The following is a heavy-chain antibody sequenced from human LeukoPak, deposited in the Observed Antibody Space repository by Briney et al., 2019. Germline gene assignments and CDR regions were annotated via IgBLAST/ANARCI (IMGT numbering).Heavy chain of an antibody. CDR1: GFTLSNAW. J-gene: IGHJ1*01. CDR3: TTDDYYDSSGYSPGFQQ. Sequence: GGSLRLSCEASGFTLSNAWMSWVRQVPGRGLEWVGRIKSKTDGGTTDYAAPVKGRFTISRDDSKNTLYLQMNSLKTEDTALYYCTTDDYYDSSGYSPGFQQWGQGTLVTVSS. V-gene: IGHV3-15*01. CDR2: IKSKTDGGTT. D-gene: IGHD3-22*01.